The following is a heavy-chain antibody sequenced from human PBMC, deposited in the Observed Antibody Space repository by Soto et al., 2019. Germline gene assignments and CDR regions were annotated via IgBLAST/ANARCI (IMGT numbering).Heavy chain of an antibody. Sequence: WWSLRLSCAASGVTLSSYSINWVRQAPGKGLEWVSYISSSSSSTIYYADSVKGRFTISRDNAKNSLYLQMNSLRDEDTAVYYCARDLYRAVVPSYWGQGTLVTVSS. CDR3: ARDLYRAVVPSY. D-gene: IGHD6-19*01. J-gene: IGHJ4*02. CDR1: GVTLSSYS. CDR2: ISSSSSSTI. V-gene: IGHV3-48*02.